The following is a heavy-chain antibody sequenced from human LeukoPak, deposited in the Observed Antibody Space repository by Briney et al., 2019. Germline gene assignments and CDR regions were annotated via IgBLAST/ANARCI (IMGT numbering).Heavy chain of an antibody. D-gene: IGHD3-3*01. CDR2: MNPDSGNT. CDR3: ARANFWSGYYSHNYYYYMDV. CDR1: GYTFTSYD. Sequence: ASVKVSCMASGYTFTSYDINWVRQATGQGLEWMRWMNPDSGNTGYAQKFQGRVTITRNTSISTAYMELSSLRSEDTAVYYCARANFWSGYYSHNYYYYMDVWGKGTTVTVSS. V-gene: IGHV1-8*03. J-gene: IGHJ6*03.